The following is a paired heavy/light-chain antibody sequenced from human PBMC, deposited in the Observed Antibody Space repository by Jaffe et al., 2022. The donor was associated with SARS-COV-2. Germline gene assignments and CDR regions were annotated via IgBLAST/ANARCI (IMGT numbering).Heavy chain of an antibody. V-gene: IGHV4-39*01. CDR3: ARQTGSGWLYYFDY. J-gene: IGHJ4*02. CDR2: FHYSGNT. D-gene: IGHD6-19*01. CDR1: GGSISSGSPY. Sequence: QLQLQESGPGLVKPSETLSLSCTVSGGSISSGSPYWGWIRQPPGKGLEWIGTFHYSGNTFYNPSLKSRVTISVDTSKNHFSLKLSSVTAADTAVYYCARQTGSGWLYYFDYWGQGTLVTVSS.
Light chain of an antibody. V-gene: IGKV3-15*01. J-gene: IGKJ2*01. CDR2: GAS. Sequence: EIVMTQSPATLSVSPGERATLSCRASQSVSGNLAWYQQKPGQAPRLLIYGASTRATGIPARFSGSGSGTEFTLTISSLQSEDFAVYYCQQYNNWPPYTFGQGTKLEIK. CDR3: QQYNNWPPYT. CDR1: QSVSGN.